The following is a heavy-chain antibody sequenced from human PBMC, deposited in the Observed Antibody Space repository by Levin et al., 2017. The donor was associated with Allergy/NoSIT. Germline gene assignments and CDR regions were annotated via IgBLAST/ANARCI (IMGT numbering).Heavy chain of an antibody. CDR1: GFTFSSYR. CDR2: INSDGRST. D-gene: IGHD5-12*01. V-gene: IGHV3-74*01. Sequence: GSLRLSCAASGFTFSSYRMHWVRQAPGKGLVWVSRINSDGRSTTYADSVKGRFSISRDNAKNTLYLQMNSLRAEDTAVYYCARVGGSYYYMDVWGKGTTVTVSS. J-gene: IGHJ6*03. CDR3: ARVGGSYYYMDV.